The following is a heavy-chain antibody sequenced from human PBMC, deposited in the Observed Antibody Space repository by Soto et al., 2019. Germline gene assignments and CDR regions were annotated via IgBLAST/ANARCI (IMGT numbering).Heavy chain of an antibody. CDR3: AKAGTAMDTAYFDY. V-gene: IGHV3-23*01. Sequence: GGSLRLSCAASGFTFSSYAMSWVRQAPGKGLEWVSAISGSGGSTYYAESVKGRFTISRDNSKNTLYLQMNSLRAEDTAVYYCAKAGTAMDTAYFDYWGQGTLVTVSS. D-gene: IGHD5-18*01. CDR2: ISGSGGST. CDR1: GFTFSSYA. J-gene: IGHJ4*02.